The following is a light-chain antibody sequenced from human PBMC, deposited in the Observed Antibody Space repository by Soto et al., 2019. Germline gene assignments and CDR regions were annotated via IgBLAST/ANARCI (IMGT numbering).Light chain of an antibody. V-gene: IGKV3-15*01. CDR1: QSVSSN. CDR2: GAS. CDR3: QHYNIWAT. Sequence: IVMTQSPATLSVSPGERATLSCRASQSVSSNLAWYQQKPGQAPRLLIYGASTRATGIPARFSGSGSGTEFTLTISSLQSEDFAVYYCQHYNIWATFGQGTRLEIK. J-gene: IGKJ5*01.